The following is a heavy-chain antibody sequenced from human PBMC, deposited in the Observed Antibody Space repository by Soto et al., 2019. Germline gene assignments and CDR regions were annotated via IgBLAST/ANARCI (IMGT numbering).Heavy chain of an antibody. J-gene: IGHJ4*02. V-gene: IGHV3-30*18. CDR1: GFTFNSYG. Sequence: QVQLVESGGGVVQPGRSLRLSCVASGFTFNSYGMHWVRQAPGKGLEWVAFISYDGTNKYYADSVKGRFTISRDNSKITLYLQMNSLRAEDTAVYYCAKAGPDSSSSGRKLDYWGQGTLVTVSS. D-gene: IGHD6-6*01. CDR3: AKAGPDSSSSGRKLDY. CDR2: ISYDGTNK.